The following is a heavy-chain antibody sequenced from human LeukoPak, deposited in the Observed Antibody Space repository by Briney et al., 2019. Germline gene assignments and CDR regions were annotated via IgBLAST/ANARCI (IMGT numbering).Heavy chain of an antibody. Sequence: GGSLRLSCAASGFSLSSYSMNWVRQAPGKGLEWLSSISGSSDYIHYADSVKGRFTISRDNAENSLYLQMNSLRDEDTAVYYCVRDPDALDFWGQGTPVTVSS. CDR3: VRDPDALDF. CDR1: GFSLSSYS. CDR2: ISGSSDYI. V-gene: IGHV3-21*06. J-gene: IGHJ4*02.